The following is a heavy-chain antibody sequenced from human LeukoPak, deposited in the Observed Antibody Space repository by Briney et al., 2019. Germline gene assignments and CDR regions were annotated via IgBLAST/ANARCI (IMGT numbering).Heavy chain of an antibody. CDR3: AKDRDYGSGSYYVGAFDI. CDR1: GFTFSSYA. V-gene: IGHV3-23*01. Sequence: GGSLRLSCAASGFTFSSYAMSWVRQAPGKGLEWVSAIIGSGGSTYYADSVKGRFTISRDNSKNTLYLQMNSLRAEDTAVYYCAKDRDYGSGSYYVGAFDIWGQGTMVTVSS. D-gene: IGHD3-10*01. J-gene: IGHJ3*02. CDR2: IIGSGGST.